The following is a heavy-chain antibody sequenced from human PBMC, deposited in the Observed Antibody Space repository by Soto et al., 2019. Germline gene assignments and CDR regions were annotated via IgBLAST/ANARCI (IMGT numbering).Heavy chain of an antibody. CDR1: GGSISSSSYY. V-gene: IGHV4-39*01. D-gene: IGHD5-12*01. Sequence: PSDTLSLTCTVSGGSISSSSYYWGWIRQPPGKGLEWIGSIYYSGSTYYNPSLKSRVTISVDTSKNQFSLKLSSVTAADTAVYYCARLRGYSGYDKANDYYYYYYMDVWGKGTTVTVSS. J-gene: IGHJ6*03. CDR2: IYYSGST. CDR3: ARLRGYSGYDKANDYYYYYYMDV.